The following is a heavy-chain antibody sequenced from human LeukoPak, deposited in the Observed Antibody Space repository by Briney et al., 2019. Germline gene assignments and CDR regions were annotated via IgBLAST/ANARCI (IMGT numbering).Heavy chain of an antibody. V-gene: IGHV4-31*03. CDR3: ARGAAAMVNWLD. Sequence: SETLSLTCTVSGGSISSGGYYWSWIRQHPGKGLEWIGYIYYSGSTYYDPSLKSRVTISVDTSKNQFSLKLSSVTAADTAVYYCARGAAAMVNWLDWGQGTLVTVSS. CDR2: IYYSGST. J-gene: IGHJ4*02. D-gene: IGHD5-18*01. CDR1: GGSISSGGYY.